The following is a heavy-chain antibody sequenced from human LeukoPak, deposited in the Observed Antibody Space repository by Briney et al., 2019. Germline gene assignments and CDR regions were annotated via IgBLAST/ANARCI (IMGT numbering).Heavy chain of an antibody. D-gene: IGHD6-19*01. CDR1: GGSISSYY. V-gene: IGHV4-59*01. CDR3: ARGSRGAVAGTVPLLWFDP. J-gene: IGHJ5*02. CDR2: IYYSGSN. Sequence: SETLSLTCTVSGGSISSYYWSWIRQPPGKGLEWLGYIYYSGSNNYHPPRKRRATKSVGTSKNQFSLQVSCVTAADTAVYYCARGSRGAVAGTVPLLWFDPWGQGTLVTVSS.